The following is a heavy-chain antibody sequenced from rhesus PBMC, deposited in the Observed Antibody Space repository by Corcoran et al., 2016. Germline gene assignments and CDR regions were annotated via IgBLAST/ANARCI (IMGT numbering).Heavy chain of an antibody. CDR1: GGSISSSKW. CDR2: IYGGSGST. D-gene: IGHD3-28*01. J-gene: IGHJ2*01. V-gene: IGHV4-65*01. Sequence: QVQLQESGPGLVKPSETLSLTCAVSGGSISSSKWWSWIRQSPGKGLKWIGYIYGGSGSTSYKPSLKRRVTMSTDASKNQFSLKRSSVTAADTAVYYCARHHYGSGYYWYFDIWGPGTPITISS. CDR3: ARHHYGSGYYWYFDI.